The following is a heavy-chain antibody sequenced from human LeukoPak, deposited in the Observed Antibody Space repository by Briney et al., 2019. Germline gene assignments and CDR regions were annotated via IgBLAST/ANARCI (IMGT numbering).Heavy chain of an antibody. D-gene: IGHD2-2*01. CDR1: FDSINTKNYC. J-gene: IGHJ4*02. V-gene: IGHV4-39*01. CDR2: IYYSGNT. CDR3: ARSHTGCSSTSCPASRTFDY. Sequence: SETLSLTCTVSFDSINTKNYCWGWIRQSPGKGLESIGTIYYSGNTYYNPSLKGRVTMSVDTSKNQFSLKLNSVSAADTAVYYCARSHTGCSSTSCPASRTFDYWGQGTLVTVSS.